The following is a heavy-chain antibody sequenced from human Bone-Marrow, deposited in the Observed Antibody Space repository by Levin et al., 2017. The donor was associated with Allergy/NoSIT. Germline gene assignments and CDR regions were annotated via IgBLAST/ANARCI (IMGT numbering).Heavy chain of an antibody. J-gene: IGHJ6*02. D-gene: IGHD6-19*01. CDR2: ISYDGSNK. Sequence: GGSLRLSCAASGFTFSSYGMHWVRQAPGKGLEWVAVISYDGSNKYYADSVKGRFTISRDNSKNTLYLQMNSLRAEDTAVYYCAKGMYSSGWYLSYYYYGMDVWGQGTTVTVSS. CDR1: GFTFSSYG. V-gene: IGHV3-30*18. CDR3: AKGMYSSGWYLSYYYYGMDV.